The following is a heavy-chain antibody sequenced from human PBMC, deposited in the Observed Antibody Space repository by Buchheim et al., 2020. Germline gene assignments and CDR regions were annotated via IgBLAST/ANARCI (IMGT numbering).Heavy chain of an antibody. CDR1: GGSFSGYY. D-gene: IGHD6-6*01. V-gene: IGHV4-34*01. CDR2: INHSGST. Sequence: QVQLQQWGAGLLKPSETLSLTCAVYGGSFSGYYWSWIRQPPGKGLEWIGEINHSGSTNYNPSLKSRVTISVDTSKNQFSLKLSSVTAADTAVYYCARQTTSYQLALYYYYGMDVWGQGTT. J-gene: IGHJ6*02. CDR3: ARQTTSYQLALYYYYGMDV.